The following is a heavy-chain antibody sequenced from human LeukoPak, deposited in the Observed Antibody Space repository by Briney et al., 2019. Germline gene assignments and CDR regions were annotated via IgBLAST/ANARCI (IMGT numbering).Heavy chain of an antibody. CDR1: GFTFSTYG. Sequence: PGGSLRLSCAASGFTFSTYGMHWVRQAPGKGLEWVAFIRYDGSNKYYADSVKGRFTISRDNSKSTLYLEMNCLRTEDTAVYYCAKFLYDYGDYSWFDPWGQGTLVTASS. V-gene: IGHV3-30*02. D-gene: IGHD4-17*01. CDR3: AKFLYDYGDYSWFDP. CDR2: IRYDGSNK. J-gene: IGHJ5*02.